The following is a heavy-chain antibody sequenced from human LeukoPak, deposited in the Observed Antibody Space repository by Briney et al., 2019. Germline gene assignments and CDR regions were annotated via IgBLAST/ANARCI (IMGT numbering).Heavy chain of an antibody. J-gene: IGHJ3*02. CDR3: ARIEWERLGRAFDI. CDR2: ISGSGGST. CDR1: GFTFSSYA. D-gene: IGHD1-26*01. Sequence: GGSLRLSCAASGFTFSSYAMSWVRQAPGKGLEWVSAISGSGGSTYYADSVKGRFTISRDTSKNTLYLQMNSLRAEDMAVYYCARIEWERLGRAFDIWGQGTMVTVSS. V-gene: IGHV3-23*01.